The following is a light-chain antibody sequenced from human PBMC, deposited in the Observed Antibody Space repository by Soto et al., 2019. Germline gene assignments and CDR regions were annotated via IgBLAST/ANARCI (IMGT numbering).Light chain of an antibody. CDR2: DAS. J-gene: IGKJ2*01. Sequence: DIQMTQSPTSLSASVGDRVTITCRASQTISTYLNWYQQKPGKAPRLLIYDASSLLSGVPSRFSGSGSGTDFTLTIASLQPEDFSTYYCQQSDSTPYTFGQGTKVELK. CDR1: QTISTY. V-gene: IGKV1-39*01. CDR3: QQSDSTPYT.